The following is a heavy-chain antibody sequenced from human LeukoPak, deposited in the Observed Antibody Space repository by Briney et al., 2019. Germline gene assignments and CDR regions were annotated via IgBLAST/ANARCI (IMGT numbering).Heavy chain of an antibody. CDR1: GGSISGYH. V-gene: IGHV4-59*01. CDR3: ARAYSDYGNDAFDI. J-gene: IGHJ3*02. Sequence: SETLSLTCTVSGGSISGYHWTWIRQPPGKAPEWIGYSHFTGASNYNPSLKGRVTISLDTSKNQFSLKLSSVTAADRAIYYCARAYSDYGNDAFDIWGQGTKVTVS. D-gene: IGHD5-12*01. CDR2: SHFTGAS.